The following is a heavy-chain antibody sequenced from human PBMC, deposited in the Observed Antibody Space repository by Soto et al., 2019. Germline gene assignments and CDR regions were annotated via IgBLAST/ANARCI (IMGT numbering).Heavy chain of an antibody. CDR3: VRDREYSSSWELADY. Sequence: ASVKVSCKASGYTFTSYGINWVRQAPGQGLEWMGWIGTYNGNTHYAQKLQGRVTMNTDISTSTAYMELRSLRSDDTAVYYCVRDREYSSSWELADYWGQGTLVTVSS. CDR2: IGTYNGNT. V-gene: IGHV1-18*04. CDR1: GYTFTSYG. J-gene: IGHJ4*02. D-gene: IGHD6-13*01.